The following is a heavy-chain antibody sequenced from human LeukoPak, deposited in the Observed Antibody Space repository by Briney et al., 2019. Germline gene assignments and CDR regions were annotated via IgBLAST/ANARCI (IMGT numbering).Heavy chain of an antibody. V-gene: IGHV6-1*01. D-gene: IGHD4-23*01. Sequence: SQTLSLTCAISGDSVSSNSAAWNWIRQSPSRGLEWRGRTYYRSKWYNHYAVSVKSRITINLDTSKNQFSLQLNSVTPEDTAVYYCARYSVPGGNSAGDAFDIWGQGTMVTVSS. CDR1: GDSVSSNSAA. CDR2: TYYRSKWYN. J-gene: IGHJ3*02. CDR3: ARYSVPGGNSAGDAFDI.